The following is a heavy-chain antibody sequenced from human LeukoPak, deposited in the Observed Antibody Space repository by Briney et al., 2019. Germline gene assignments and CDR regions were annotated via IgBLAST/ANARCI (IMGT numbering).Heavy chain of an antibody. Sequence: GGSLRLSCAASGFXFSSYAMSWVRQAPGKGLEWVSAISGSGGSTYYADSVKGRFTISRDNSKNTLYLQMNSLRAEDTAVYYCAKKHGGYDSYYFDYWGQGTLVTVSS. CDR1: GFXFSSYA. J-gene: IGHJ4*02. CDR3: AKKHGGYDSYYFDY. CDR2: ISGSGGST. V-gene: IGHV3-23*01. D-gene: IGHD5-12*01.